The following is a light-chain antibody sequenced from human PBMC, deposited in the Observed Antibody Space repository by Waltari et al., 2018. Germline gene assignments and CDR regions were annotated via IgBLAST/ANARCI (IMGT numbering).Light chain of an antibody. Sequence: QSALTQPRTVSGSPGQSVTLSCTATSSDVGTLQYVSRYQQHPAKAPKLMIYDVTERPSGVPYRFSGAKSGDTASLTISGLQAEDEADYYCCSYAGSDTWVFGGGTKLTVL. CDR1: SSDVGTLQY. V-gene: IGLV2-11*01. J-gene: IGLJ3*02. CDR2: DVT. CDR3: CSYAGSDTWV.